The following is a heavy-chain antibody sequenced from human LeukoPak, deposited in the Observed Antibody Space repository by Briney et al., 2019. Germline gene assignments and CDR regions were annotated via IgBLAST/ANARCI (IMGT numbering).Heavy chain of an antibody. CDR1: GFIFTNYG. Sequence: GGSLRLSCAASGFIFTNYGMHWVRQAPGKGLQWVAFIRYDGRNKYYADSVKGRFTISRDNAKNSLYLQMNSLRAEDTALYYCAKGAAAGPDDAFDIWGQGTMVTVSS. CDR3: AKGAAAGPDDAFDI. D-gene: IGHD6-13*01. J-gene: IGHJ3*02. V-gene: IGHV3-30*02. CDR2: IRYDGRNK.